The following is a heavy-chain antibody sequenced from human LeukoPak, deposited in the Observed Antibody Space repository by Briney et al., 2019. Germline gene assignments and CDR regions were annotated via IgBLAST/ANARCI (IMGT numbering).Heavy chain of an antibody. V-gene: IGHV5-51*01. CDR1: GYSFTSYW. J-gene: IGHJ6*03. D-gene: IGHD3-10*01. CDR3: ARRASSGSPKNYYYYYYMDV. Sequence: RAGESLKISCKGSGYSFTSYWIGWVRQMPGKGPEWMGIIYPGDSDTRYSPSFQGQVTISADKSISTAYLQWSSLKASDTAMYYCARRASSGSPKNYYYYYYMDVWGKGTTVTVSS. CDR2: IYPGDSDT.